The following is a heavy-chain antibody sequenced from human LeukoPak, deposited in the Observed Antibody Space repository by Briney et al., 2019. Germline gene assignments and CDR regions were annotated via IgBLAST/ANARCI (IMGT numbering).Heavy chain of an antibody. CDR1: GFIFSNYA. V-gene: IGHV3-23*01. CDR3: ANFGCSSTSCLDY. J-gene: IGHJ4*02. CDR2: ISGSGDST. Sequence: GGSLRLSCAASGFIFSNYAMNWVRQAPGKGLEWVSAISGSGDSTYYADSVKGRFTISRDNSKNTLYLQMNSLRAEDTAVYYCANFGCSSTSCLDYWGQGTLVTVSS. D-gene: IGHD2-2*01.